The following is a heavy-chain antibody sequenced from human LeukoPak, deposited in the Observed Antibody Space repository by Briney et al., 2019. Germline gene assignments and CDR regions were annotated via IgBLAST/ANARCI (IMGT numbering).Heavy chain of an antibody. V-gene: IGHV3-7*01. CDR3: ARDRAFYSSGWYKGAPFHF. J-gene: IGHJ4*02. Sequence: GGSLRLSCAASGFTFSTYWMTWVRQAPGKGLEWVANIQQDGTEKYYVDSVEGRFTISRDNAKNSLYLQMNSLRVEDTAVYYCARDRAFYSSGWYKGAPFHFWGQGTLVTVSS. CDR2: IQQDGTEK. D-gene: IGHD6-19*01. CDR1: GFTFSTYW.